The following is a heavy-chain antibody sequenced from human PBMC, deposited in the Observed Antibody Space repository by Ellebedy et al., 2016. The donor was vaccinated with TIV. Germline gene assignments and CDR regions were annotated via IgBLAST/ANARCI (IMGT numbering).Heavy chain of an antibody. D-gene: IGHD3-22*01. CDR1: GFTFDDYA. J-gene: IGHJ5*02. V-gene: IGHV3-9*01. CDR3: AKSSGYWP. Sequence: SLKISCAASGFTFDDYAMHWVRQAPGKGLEWVSGISWNSGSIGYADSVKGRFTISRDNSKNTLYLQMNSLRAEDTAVYYCAKSSGYWPWGQGTLVTVSS. CDR2: ISWNSGSI.